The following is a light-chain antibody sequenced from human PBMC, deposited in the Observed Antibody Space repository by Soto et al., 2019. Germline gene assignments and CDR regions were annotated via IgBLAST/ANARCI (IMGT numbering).Light chain of an antibody. CDR3: QQNYSLPIT. CDR1: QTITTS. V-gene: IGKV1-39*01. CDR2: AAS. J-gene: IGKJ5*01. Sequence: DIQMTQSPSSLSASVGDRVTITCRISQTITTSLNWYRQTPGKAPDLLIYAASSLPSGIPSRFGGRGAGTDFTLTITGLQPEDFATYYCQQNYSLPITFGQGTRLEIK.